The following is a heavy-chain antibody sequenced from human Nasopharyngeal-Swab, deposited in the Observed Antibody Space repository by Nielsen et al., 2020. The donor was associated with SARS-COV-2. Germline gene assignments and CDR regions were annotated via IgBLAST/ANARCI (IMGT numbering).Heavy chain of an antibody. J-gene: IGHJ6*02. CDR1: GFTFSSYA. D-gene: IGHD2-15*01. CDR3: ARDLVVGYYGMDV. V-gene: IGHV3-30-3*01. CDR2: ISYDGSNK. Sequence: GESLKISCAASGFTFSSYAMHWVRQAPGKGLEWVAVISYDGSNKYYADSVKGRFTISRDNSKNTLYLQMNSLRAEDTAVYYCARDLVVGYYGMDVWGQGTTVTVPS.